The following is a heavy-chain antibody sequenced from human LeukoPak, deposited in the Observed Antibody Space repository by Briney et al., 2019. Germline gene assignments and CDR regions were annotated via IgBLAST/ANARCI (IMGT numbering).Heavy chain of an antibody. CDR3: ARRMNYDSRVFQH. J-gene: IGHJ1*01. CDR2: MNPNSGNT. D-gene: IGHD3-22*01. CDR1: GYTFTSYD. V-gene: IGHV1-8*01. Sequence: ASVKDSCKASGYTFTSYDINWVRQATGQGLEWMGWMNPNSGNTGYPQKFQGRVTMTRNTSINTAYMELSSLTSEDTAVYYCARRMNYDSRVFQHWGQGTLVTVSS.